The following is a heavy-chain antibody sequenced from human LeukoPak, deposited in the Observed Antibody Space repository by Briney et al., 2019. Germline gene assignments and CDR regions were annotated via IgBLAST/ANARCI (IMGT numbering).Heavy chain of an antibody. CDR3: ARVRLPPYYYYYYYMDV. J-gene: IGHJ6*03. Sequence: SETLSLTCHVSGYSISSAYYWGWIRRPPGKELEWIGSIHYSGSTSYNPSLKSRVTISGDTSKNQFSLKLTSVTAADTAVYYCARVRLPPYYYYYYYMDVWGKGTTVTVSS. V-gene: IGHV4-38-2*02. CDR1: GYSISSAYY. D-gene: IGHD5-18*01. CDR2: IHYSGST.